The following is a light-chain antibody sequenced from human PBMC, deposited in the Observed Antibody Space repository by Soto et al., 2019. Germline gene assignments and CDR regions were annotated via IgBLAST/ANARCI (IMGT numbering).Light chain of an antibody. J-gene: IGKJ1*01. CDR1: QGISTY. CDR3: QGHSTYPRT. CDR2: GAS. V-gene: IGKV1-9*01. Sequence: EIRFSRSSSFLSASVGDTVTITCRASQGISTYLAWYQQKPGKAPKNLIYGASTLQSGVPSRFSGSGSGTEFTLTISSLQPEDFATYYCQGHSTYPRTFGPGTKVDIK.